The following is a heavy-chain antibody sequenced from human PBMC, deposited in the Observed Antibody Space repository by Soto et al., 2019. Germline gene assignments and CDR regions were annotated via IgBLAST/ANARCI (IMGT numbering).Heavy chain of an antibody. V-gene: IGHV1-69*13. J-gene: IGHJ6*02. CDR1: GGTFSSYA. D-gene: IGHD4-4*01. CDR2: IIPIFGTA. CDR3: ARDPRSNYGYYYYGMDV. Sequence: SVKVSYEACGGTFSSYAISWVRQAPGQGLEWMGGIIPIFGTANYAQKFQGRVTITADESTSTAYMELSSLRSEDTAVYYCARDPRSNYGYYYYGMDVWGQGTTVTVSS.